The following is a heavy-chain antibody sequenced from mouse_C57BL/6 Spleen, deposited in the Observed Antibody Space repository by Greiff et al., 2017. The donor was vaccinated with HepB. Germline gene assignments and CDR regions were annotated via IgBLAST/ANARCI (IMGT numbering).Heavy chain of an antibody. CDR3: ARFSYDSWFAY. CDR1: GYTFTDYY. CDR2: IYPGSGNT. D-gene: IGHD2-4*01. V-gene: IGHV1-76*01. Sequence: VQLQQSGAELVRPGASVKLSCKASGYTFTDYYINWVKQRPGQGLEWIARIYPGSGNTYYNEKFKGKATLTAEKSSSTAYMQLSSLTSEDAAVYFCARFSYDSWFAYWGQGTLVTVSA. J-gene: IGHJ3*01.